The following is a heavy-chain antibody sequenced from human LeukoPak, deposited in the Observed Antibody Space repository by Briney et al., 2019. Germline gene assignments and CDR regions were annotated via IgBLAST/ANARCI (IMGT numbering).Heavy chain of an antibody. D-gene: IGHD2-21*02. CDR1: GYTFTSYY. V-gene: IGHV1-2*02. CDR2: IDPNGGGT. Sequence: ASVKVSCKASGYTFTSYYMHWVRQAPGQGLEWMGWIDPNGGGTNYPQKFQDRVVLTRDTSISTAYMELSSLRSDDTAVYFCARDVDTVVVTALASWGQGTLVTVSS. CDR3: ARDVDTVVVTALAS. J-gene: IGHJ5*02.